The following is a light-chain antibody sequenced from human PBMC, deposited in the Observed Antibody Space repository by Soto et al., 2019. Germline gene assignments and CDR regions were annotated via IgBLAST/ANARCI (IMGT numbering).Light chain of an antibody. V-gene: IGKV1-8*01. Sequence: AIRMTQSPSSFSASTGDRVTITCRASQGISSYLAWYQQKPGKAPKLLIYAASTLQSGVPSRFSGSGSGTDFTLTISCLQSEDFATYYCLQDYNYPWTFGQGTKVDIK. CDR1: QGISSY. J-gene: IGKJ1*01. CDR3: LQDYNYPWT. CDR2: AAS.